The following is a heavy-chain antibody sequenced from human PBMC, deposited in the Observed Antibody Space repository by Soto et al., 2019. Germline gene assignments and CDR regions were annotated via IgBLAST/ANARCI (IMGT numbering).Heavy chain of an antibody. CDR1: GGSISSYY. D-gene: IGHD2-2*01. Sequence: SETLSLTCTVSGGSISSYYWSWIRQPPGKGLEWIGYIYYGGSTNYNPSLKSRVTISVDTSKNQFSLKLSSVTAADTAVYYCARDNYCSSPSCYADVFDIWGKGKMVTVSS. CDR2: IYYGGST. J-gene: IGHJ3*02. CDR3: ARDNYCSSPSCYADVFDI. V-gene: IGHV4-59*01.